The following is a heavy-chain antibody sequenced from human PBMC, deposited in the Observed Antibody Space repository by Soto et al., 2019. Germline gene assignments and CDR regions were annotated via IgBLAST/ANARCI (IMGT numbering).Heavy chain of an antibody. J-gene: IGHJ3*01. CDR2: ISHSGATI. Sequence: PGGSLRLSCAASGFQFSSYEMNWVRQAPGKGLEWVAHISHSGATIFYADSVKGRFTISRDNTNNSLSLQMNSLRGEDTAVYYCARGAFWYSTSTTDDAFDVWGQGTVVTVSS. V-gene: IGHV3-48*03. CDR3: ARGAFWYSTSTTDDAFDV. D-gene: IGHD6-6*01. CDR1: GFQFSSYE.